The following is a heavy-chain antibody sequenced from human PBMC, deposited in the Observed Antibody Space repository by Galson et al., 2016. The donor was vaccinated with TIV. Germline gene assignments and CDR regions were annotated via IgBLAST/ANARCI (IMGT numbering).Heavy chain of an antibody. D-gene: IGHD4-17*01. CDR3: ARGATVTPYSFFDY. V-gene: IGHV1-18*04. CDR2: ISVYSGNT. Sequence: SVKVSCKASGYTFSSYSINWVRQAPGQGLEWMGWISVYSGNTNYAQKFQGRVTMTTDTSTGTAYMELRSLRSDDTAVYYCARGATVTPYSFFDYWGQGTLVTVFS. J-gene: IGHJ4*02. CDR1: GYTFSSYS.